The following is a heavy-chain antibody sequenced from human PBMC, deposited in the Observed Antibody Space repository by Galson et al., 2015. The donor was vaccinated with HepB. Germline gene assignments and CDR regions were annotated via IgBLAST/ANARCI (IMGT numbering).Heavy chain of an antibody. Sequence: SLRLSCAASGFTFSSYGMHWVRQAPGKGLEWVAVIWYDGSNKYYADSVKGRFTISRDNSKNTLYLQMNSLRAEDTAVYYCARRLGSSWYFDYYYYGMDVWGQGTTVTVSS. CDR2: IWYDGSNK. D-gene: IGHD6-13*01. V-gene: IGHV3-33*01. J-gene: IGHJ6*02. CDR3: ARRLGSSWYFDYYYYGMDV. CDR1: GFTFSSYG.